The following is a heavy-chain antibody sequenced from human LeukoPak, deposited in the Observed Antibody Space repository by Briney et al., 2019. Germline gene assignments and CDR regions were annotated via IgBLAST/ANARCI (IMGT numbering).Heavy chain of an antibody. CDR1: GFSFSGYG. CDR2: IRYDGITK. J-gene: IGHJ4*02. Sequence: GGSLRLSCAASGFSFSGYGMHWVRQVPGKGLEWVAFIRYDGITKFYIDSVKGRFAISRDNSKNTLSLQMNSLRTEDTAVYYCATLHTGTFVDYWGQGTLVTVSS. D-gene: IGHD4-17*01. V-gene: IGHV3-30*02. CDR3: ATLHTGTFVDY.